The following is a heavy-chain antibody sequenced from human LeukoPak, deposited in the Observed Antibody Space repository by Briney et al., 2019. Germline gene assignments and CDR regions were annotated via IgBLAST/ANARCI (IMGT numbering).Heavy chain of an antibody. CDR2: IWHDGSNK. J-gene: IGHJ6*02. CDR3: ASGRLNYFYAMDI. V-gene: IGHV3-33*01. CDR1: GFTFSRNG. Sequence: PGGSLRLSCAASGFTFSRNGMHWVRQAPGKGLEWVAVIWHDGSNKYYADSVKGRFTISRDNSKNTLYLQMNSPRAEDTAVYYCASGRLNYFYAMDIWGQGTTVTVSS.